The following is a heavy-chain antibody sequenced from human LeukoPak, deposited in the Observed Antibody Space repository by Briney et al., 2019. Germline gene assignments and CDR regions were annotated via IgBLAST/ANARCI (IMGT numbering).Heavy chain of an antibody. CDR3: ARARRVQWFDP. D-gene: IGHD3-3*01. Sequence: SETLSLTCAVFGGSLSSYSWSWIRQSPGKGLEWIGEINHSGSTNYNPSLKSRSTISVDTSKSRFSLNLSSVTAEDSAVYYCARARRVQWFDPWGQGTLVSVSS. V-gene: IGHV4-34*01. J-gene: IGHJ5*02. CDR2: INHSGST. CDR1: GGSLSSYS.